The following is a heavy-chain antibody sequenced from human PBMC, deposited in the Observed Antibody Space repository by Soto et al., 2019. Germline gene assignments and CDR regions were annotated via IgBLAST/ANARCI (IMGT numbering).Heavy chain of an antibody. CDR3: TPDGPYRRSSLWSGP. J-gene: IGHJ5*02. CDR2: IKCKSDGETT. CDR1: GFTFSNAW. Sequence: EVQLVESGGGLVKTGGSLRLSCAASGFTFSNAWMTWVRQAPGKGLEWVGRIKCKSDGETTDNAAPVKGRFAISREESSDTLYLQMTSLNTDATAVYYCTPDGPYRRSSLWSGPWGQGTLVTVSS. D-gene: IGHD6-6*01. V-gene: IGHV3-15*01.